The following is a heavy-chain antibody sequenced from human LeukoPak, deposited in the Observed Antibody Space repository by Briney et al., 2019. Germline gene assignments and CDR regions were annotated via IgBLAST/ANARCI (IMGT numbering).Heavy chain of an antibody. V-gene: IGHV3-11*01. CDR3: ASGSSSVGY. D-gene: IGHD6-6*01. J-gene: IGHJ4*02. CDR1: GFIFSDYY. Sequence: KTGGSLRLSCVASGFIFSDYYMSWIRQTPGKGLEWISYISNSDNDIYYAGSVKGRFTISRDNTRNSPFLQMNSLRPDDTAVYYCASGSSSVGYWGQGTLVTVSP. CDR2: ISNSDNDI.